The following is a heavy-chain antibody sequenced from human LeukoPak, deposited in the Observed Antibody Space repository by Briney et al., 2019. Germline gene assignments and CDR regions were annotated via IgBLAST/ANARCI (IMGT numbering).Heavy chain of an antibody. Sequence: GGSLRLSCAASGFTFSSYAVSWVRQAPGKGLEWVSAMSGSGGSTYYADSVKGRFTISRDNSKNTLYLQMNSLRAEDTAVYYCARGFGTSGFYSWGQGTLVTVSS. CDR3: ARGFGTSGFYS. V-gene: IGHV3-23*01. CDR2: MSGSGGST. CDR1: GFTFSSYA. D-gene: IGHD2-2*01. J-gene: IGHJ5*01.